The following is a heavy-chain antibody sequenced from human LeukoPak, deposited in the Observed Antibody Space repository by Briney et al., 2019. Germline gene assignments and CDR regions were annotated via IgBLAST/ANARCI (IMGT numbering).Heavy chain of an antibody. CDR1: GGSFSGYY. Sequence: SETLSLTCAVYGGSFSGYYWSWIRQPPGKGLEWIGEINHSGSTNYNPSLKSRVTISVDTSKNQFSLKLTSVTAADTAVYYCARQMATIPNYFDYWGQGTLVTVSS. D-gene: IGHD5-24*01. CDR3: ARQMATIPNYFDY. CDR2: INHSGST. J-gene: IGHJ4*02. V-gene: IGHV4-34*01.